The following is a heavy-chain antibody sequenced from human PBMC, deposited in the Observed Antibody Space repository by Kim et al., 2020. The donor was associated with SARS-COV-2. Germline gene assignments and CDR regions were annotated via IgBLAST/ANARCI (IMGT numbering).Heavy chain of an antibody. V-gene: IGHV4-4*07. J-gene: IGHJ4*02. CDR2: TSGRT. CDR3: ASALGH. Sequence: TSGRTNYNPSRQSRVTRSVDMSKNQFSLKLSSVTAADTAVYYCASALGHWGQGTLVTVSS. D-gene: IGHD3-16*02.